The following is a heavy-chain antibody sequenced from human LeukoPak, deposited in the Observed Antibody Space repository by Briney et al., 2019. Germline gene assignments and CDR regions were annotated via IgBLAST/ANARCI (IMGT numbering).Heavy chain of an antibody. Sequence: GGSLRPSCAASGFTFSTHSIDLVRQAPGKGLEWVSYISSNNSTIYYADSVKGRFTISRDNAKNSLYLQMNSLRAEDTAVYYCAAHIGRGYCSSTSRYTVDYWGQGTLVTVSS. CDR3: AAHIGRGYCSSTSRYTVDY. D-gene: IGHD2-2*02. CDR1: GFTFSTHS. J-gene: IGHJ4*02. V-gene: IGHV3-48*04. CDR2: ISSNNSTI.